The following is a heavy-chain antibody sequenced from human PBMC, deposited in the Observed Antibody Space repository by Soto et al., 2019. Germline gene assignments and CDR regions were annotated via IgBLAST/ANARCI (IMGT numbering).Heavy chain of an antibody. J-gene: IGHJ4*02. D-gene: IGHD1-26*01. CDR3: AGGRDYDY. V-gene: IGHV4-4*02. CDR1: CGSITTSVL. Sequence: SETLSLTCDFSCGSITTSVLWTWVRQFPGRGLEWIGEISHDGHTNYNPSLSGRVTMSVDLSNSQFSLNVASVNAADTAVYFCAGGRDYDYWGQGTLVTVSS. CDR2: ISHDGHT.